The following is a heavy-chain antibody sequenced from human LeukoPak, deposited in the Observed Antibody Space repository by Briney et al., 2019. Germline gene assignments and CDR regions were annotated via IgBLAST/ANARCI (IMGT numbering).Heavy chain of an antibody. CDR1: GYTFTSYY. CDR2: INPSGGST. CDR3: ARDYYRRGSVTQGQNFDY. J-gene: IGHJ4*02. V-gene: IGHV1-46*01. Sequence: GASVKVSCKASGYTFTSYYMHWVRQAPGQGLEWMGIINPSGGSTSYAQKFQGRVTMTRDMSTSTVYMELSSLRSEDTAVYYCARDYYRRGSVTQGQNFDYWGQGTLVTVSS. D-gene: IGHD3-10*01.